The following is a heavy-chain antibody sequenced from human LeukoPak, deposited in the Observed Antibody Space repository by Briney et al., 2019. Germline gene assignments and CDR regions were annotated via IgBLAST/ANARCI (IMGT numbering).Heavy chain of an antibody. Sequence: ASVKVSCKASGYTFTSYGISWVRQAPGQGLEWMGWISAYNGNTNYAQKLQGRVTMTTDTSTSTAYMELGSLRSDDTAVYYCARVGILYCSGGSCYSHYYYGMDVWGQGTTVTVSS. CDR2: ISAYNGNT. V-gene: IGHV1-18*01. J-gene: IGHJ6*02. CDR1: GYTFTSYG. D-gene: IGHD2-15*01. CDR3: ARVGILYCSGGSCYSHYYYGMDV.